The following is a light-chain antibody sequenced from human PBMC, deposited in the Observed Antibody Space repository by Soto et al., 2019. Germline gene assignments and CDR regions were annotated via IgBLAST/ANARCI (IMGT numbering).Light chain of an antibody. Sequence: EIVLTQSPGTLSLSLGERAPLSCRASQSVSSSYLAWYQQKPGQAPRLLIYDTSYRATGIPARFSGSGSGTDFTLTISSLEPEDFAVYYCQQRSNWITFGQGTRLEIK. V-gene: IGKV3D-20*02. CDR1: QSVSSSY. CDR3: QQRSNWIT. CDR2: DTS. J-gene: IGKJ5*01.